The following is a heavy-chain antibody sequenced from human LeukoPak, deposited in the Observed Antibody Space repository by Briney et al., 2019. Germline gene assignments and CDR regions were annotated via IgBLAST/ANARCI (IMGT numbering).Heavy chain of an antibody. CDR1: GYTFTGYY. CDR3: AREVGGPSTSRYYYYGMGV. Sequence: ASVKVSCKASGYTFTGYYMHWVRQAPGQGLEWMGWINPNSGGTNYAQKFQGRVTMTRDTSISTAYMELSRLRSDDTAVYYCAREVGGPSTSRYYYYGMGVWGQGTTVTVSS. V-gene: IGHV1-2*02. J-gene: IGHJ6*02. CDR2: INPNSGGT. D-gene: IGHD2-2*01.